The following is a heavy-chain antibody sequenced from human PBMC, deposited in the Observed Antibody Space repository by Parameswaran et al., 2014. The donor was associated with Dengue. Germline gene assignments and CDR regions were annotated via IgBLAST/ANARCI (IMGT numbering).Heavy chain of an antibody. CDR3: ARGYYDILTGYSPYYYYGMDV. J-gene: IGHJ6*04. V-gene: IGHV3-48*02. D-gene: IGHD3-9*01. CDR2: ISSSSSTI. Sequence: VRQAPGKGLEWVSYISSSSSTIYYADSVKGRFTISRDNAKNSLYLQMNSLRDEDTAVYYCARGYYDILTGYSPYYYYGMDVWG.